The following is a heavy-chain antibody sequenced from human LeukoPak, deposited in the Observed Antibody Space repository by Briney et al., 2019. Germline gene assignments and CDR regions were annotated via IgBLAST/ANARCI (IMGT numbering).Heavy chain of an antibody. CDR2: IYYSGST. D-gene: IGHD3-10*01. Sequence: SETLSLTCTVSGASISSSSYYWGWIRQPPGKGLEWIGSIYYSGSTYYNPSLKSRVTISVDTSKNQFSLKLSSVTAADTAVYYYASRLWFGELSFDYWGQGTLVTVSS. CDR1: GASISSSSYY. V-gene: IGHV4-39*01. J-gene: IGHJ4*02. CDR3: ASRLWFGELSFDY.